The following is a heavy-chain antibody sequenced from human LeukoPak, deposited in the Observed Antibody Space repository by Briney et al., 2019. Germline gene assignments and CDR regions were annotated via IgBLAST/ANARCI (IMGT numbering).Heavy chain of an antibody. Sequence: GESLQISCKGSGYSFTSYWIGWVRQMPGKGLEWMGIIYPGDSDTRYSPSFQGQVTISADKSISTAYLQWSSLKASDTAMYYCARSSFGYYDSSGYYGRSAFDIWGQGTMVTVSS. D-gene: IGHD3-22*01. J-gene: IGHJ3*02. CDR3: ARSSFGYYDSSGYYGRSAFDI. CDR1: GYSFTSYW. CDR2: IYPGDSDT. V-gene: IGHV5-51*01.